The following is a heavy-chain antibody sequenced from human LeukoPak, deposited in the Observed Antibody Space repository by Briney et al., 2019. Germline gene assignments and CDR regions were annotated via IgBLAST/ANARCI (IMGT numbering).Heavy chain of an antibody. V-gene: IGHV1-46*01. CDR3: ARSYGSNPGYFDY. J-gene: IGHJ4*02. CDR1: GYTFTSYY. CDR2: INPSGCTT. Sequence: ASVKVSCKASGYTFTSYYLHWVRQAPGQGLEWLGAINPSGCTTSYAQKFQGRVTMTRDTSTSTVYMGLSSLRSEDTAIYYCARSYGSNPGYFDYWGQGTLVTASS. D-gene: IGHD4-23*01.